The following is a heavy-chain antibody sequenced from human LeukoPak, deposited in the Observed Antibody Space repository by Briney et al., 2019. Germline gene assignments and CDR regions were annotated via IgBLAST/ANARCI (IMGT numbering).Heavy chain of an antibody. D-gene: IGHD2-2*01. CDR2: IIPILGIV. Sequence: SVKVSCKASGGTFSSYAISWVRQAPGQGLEWMGRIIPILGIVNYAQKFQGRVTITADKSTSAAYMELSSLRSEDTAVYYCARDAGYCSSTSCYWGYWGQGTLVTVSS. J-gene: IGHJ4*02. CDR3: ARDAGYCSSTSCYWGY. V-gene: IGHV1-69*04. CDR1: GGTFSSYA.